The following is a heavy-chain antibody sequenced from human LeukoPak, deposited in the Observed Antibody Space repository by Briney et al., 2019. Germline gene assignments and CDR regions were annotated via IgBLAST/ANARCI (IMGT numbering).Heavy chain of an antibody. V-gene: IGHV3-7*01. D-gene: IGHD3-9*01. CDR3: ARALWDILTGYDY. J-gene: IGHJ4*02. Sequence: GGSLRLSCAASGFTFSSYWMSWVRQAPGKGLEWVANIKQDGSEKYYVDSVKGRFTISRDNAKNSLYLQMNSLRAEDTAVYYCARALWDILTGYDYWGQGTLVTVSS. CDR2: IKQDGSEK. CDR1: GFTFSSYW.